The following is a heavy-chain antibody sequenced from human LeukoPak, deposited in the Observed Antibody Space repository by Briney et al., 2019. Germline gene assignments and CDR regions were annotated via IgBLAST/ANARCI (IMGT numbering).Heavy chain of an antibody. CDR1: GYSFTSYW. CDR3: AIGLSGGDWGDFFDI. D-gene: IGHD3/OR15-3a*01. J-gene: IGHJ3*02. V-gene: IGHV5-51*01. Sequence: GESLKISCKGSGYSFTSYWIGWVRQMPGKGLEWMRIIYPGDSDTRYSPSFQGQVTISADKSISTAYLQWTSLTASDTAMYYCAIGLSGGDWGDFFDIWGQGTMVTVSS. CDR2: IYPGDSDT.